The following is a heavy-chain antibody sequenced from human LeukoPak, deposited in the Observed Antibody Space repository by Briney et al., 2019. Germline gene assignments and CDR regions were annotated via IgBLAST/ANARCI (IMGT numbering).Heavy chain of an antibody. V-gene: IGHV5-51*01. CDR1: GYIFTHNW. CDR3: ARQWGDCSSTSCYSAY. Sequence: GESLKISCKGSGYIFTHNWIGWVRQMPGKGLEWMGIIYPGDSDTRYSPSFQGQVTISADKSISTAYLQWSGLKASDTAIYYCARQWGDCSSTSCYSAYWGQGTLVTVSS. D-gene: IGHD2-2*01. J-gene: IGHJ4*02. CDR2: IYPGDSDT.